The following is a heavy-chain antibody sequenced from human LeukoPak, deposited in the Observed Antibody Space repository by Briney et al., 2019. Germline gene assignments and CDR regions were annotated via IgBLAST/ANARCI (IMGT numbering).Heavy chain of an antibody. CDR2: IYTSGST. CDR3: ARVRAVGYCSGGSCGPTPNDFDC. CDR1: GGSISSGSYY. D-gene: IGHD2-15*01. Sequence: SQTLSLTCAVSGGSISSGSYYWSWIRQPAGKGLEWIGRIYTSGSTNYNPSLKSRVTISVDTSKNQFSLKLSSVTAADTAVYYCARVRAVGYCSGGSCGPTPNDFDCWGQGTLVTVSS. J-gene: IGHJ4*02. V-gene: IGHV4-61*02.